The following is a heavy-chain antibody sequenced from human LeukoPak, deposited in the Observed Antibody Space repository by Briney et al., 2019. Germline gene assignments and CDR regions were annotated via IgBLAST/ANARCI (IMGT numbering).Heavy chain of an antibody. V-gene: IGHV3-7*05. J-gene: IGHJ3*02. Sequence: GGSLTLSCAASGFTFGSYWMSWVRQAPGKAMEWLANITEDASDKTCMGSVKGRFPISRDNAKNSLFLQMNSLRAEDTTVYYCAKSQNRAFDIWGQGTMVTVSS. CDR3: AKSQNRAFDI. CDR1: GFTFGSYW. CDR2: ITEDASDK. D-gene: IGHD2/OR15-2a*01.